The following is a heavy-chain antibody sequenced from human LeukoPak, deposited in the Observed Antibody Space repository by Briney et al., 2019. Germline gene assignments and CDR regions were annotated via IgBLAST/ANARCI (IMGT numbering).Heavy chain of an antibody. D-gene: IGHD1-26*01. V-gene: IGHV4-59*01. CDR3: ARKDVGYFDY. CDR2: IYYSGST. J-gene: IGHJ4*02. Sequence: SETLSLTCTVSGGSISSYYWSWIRQPPGKGLEWIGYIYYSGSTNYNPSLKSRVTISVDTSKNQFSLKLSSVTAADTAVYYCARKDVGYFDYWGQGTLVTVSS. CDR1: GGSISSYY.